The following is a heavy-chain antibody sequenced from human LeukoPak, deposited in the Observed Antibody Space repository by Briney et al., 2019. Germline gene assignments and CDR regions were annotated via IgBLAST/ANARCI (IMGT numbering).Heavy chain of an antibody. CDR2: INPSGGST. V-gene: IGHV1-46*01. CDR3: ARGKPQDYDFWSGHYFGFDY. CDR1: GYTFTSYY. D-gene: IGHD3-3*01. J-gene: IGHJ4*02. Sequence: ASVKVSCKASGYTFTSYYMHWVRQAPGQGLEWMGIINPSGGSTSYAQKFQGRVTMTRDTSTSTVYMELSSLRSEDTAVYYCARGKPQDYDFWSGHYFGFDYWGQGTLVTVSS.